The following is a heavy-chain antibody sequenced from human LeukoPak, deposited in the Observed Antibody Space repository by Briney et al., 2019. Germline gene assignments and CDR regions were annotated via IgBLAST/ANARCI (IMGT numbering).Heavy chain of an antibody. CDR1: GGNFSTFG. D-gene: IGHD6-25*01. V-gene: IGHV1-69*13. CDR2: IVSIFNTA. CDR3: ARVPGGSLTPLFFFDL. Sequence: SVKVSCKASGGNFSTFGLAWVRQAPGQGLQWVGGIVSIFNTAVYGLKFQGRVAITADESSTTVYMDLNRLRSEDTALYFCARVPGGSLTPLFFFDLWGPGTLVTVSS. J-gene: IGHJ4*02.